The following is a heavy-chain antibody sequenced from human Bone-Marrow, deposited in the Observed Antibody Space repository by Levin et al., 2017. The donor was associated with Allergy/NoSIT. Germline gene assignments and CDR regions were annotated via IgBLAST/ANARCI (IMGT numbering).Heavy chain of an antibody. Sequence: MSGGSLRLSCAASGFSFSFPNAEVSWVRQAPGKGLEWVGHIKGRIDGGTTDYAVPVKGRFTISRDDAKHTVYLQMNSLKNEDTAVYFCATDDGSAVHLGFWGQGVLVTVTS. J-gene: IGHJ4*02. CDR3: ATDDGSAVHLGF. CDR2: IKGRIDGGTT. V-gene: IGHV3-15*01. CDR1: GFSFSFPNAE. D-gene: IGHD5-24*01.